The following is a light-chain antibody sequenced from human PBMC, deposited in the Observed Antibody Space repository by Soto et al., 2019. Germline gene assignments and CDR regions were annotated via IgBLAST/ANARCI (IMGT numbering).Light chain of an antibody. V-gene: IGKV1-12*01. CDR2: AAS. CDR3: QQANRLPLT. CDR1: QGIGKW. Sequence: DILVPQSPSSVSASVGDRVTITCRASQGIGKWLAWYQQKTGTAPKLLIYAASTLQTGVPSRFSGSGSGTDFTLTISSLQPGDFATYYCQQANRLPLTFGGGTKVEMK. J-gene: IGKJ4*01.